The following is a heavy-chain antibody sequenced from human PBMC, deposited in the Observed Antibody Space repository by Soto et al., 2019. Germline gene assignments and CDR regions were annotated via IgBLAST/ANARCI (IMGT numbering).Heavy chain of an antibody. V-gene: IGHV4-59*08. CDR3: ARQYYYGSGSYSWGWFDP. Sequence: QVQLQESGPGLVKPSETLSLTCTVSGGSISSHYWSWIRQPPGKGLEWIGYIYYSGSTNYNPSLKSRVTISVDTSKNQFSLKLSSVTAADTAVYYWARQYYYGSGSYSWGWFDPWGQGTLVTVSS. CDR2: IYYSGST. CDR1: GGSISSHY. J-gene: IGHJ5*02. D-gene: IGHD3-10*01.